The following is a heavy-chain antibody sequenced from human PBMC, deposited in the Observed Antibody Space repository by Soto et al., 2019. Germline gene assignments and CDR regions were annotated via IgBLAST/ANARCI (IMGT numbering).Heavy chain of an antibody. V-gene: IGHV1-69*01. CDR2: IIPIFGTA. D-gene: IGHD3-10*01. CDR3: ARAPYYYGSGSSNYYYYGMDV. J-gene: IGHJ6*02. CDR1: GGTFSSYA. Sequence: QVQLVQSGAEVKKPGSSVKVSCKASGGTFSSYAISWVRQAPGQGLEWMRGIIPIFGTANYAQKFQGRVTITADESTSTAYMELSSLRSEDTAVYYCARAPYYYGSGSSNYYYYGMDVWGQGTTVTVSS.